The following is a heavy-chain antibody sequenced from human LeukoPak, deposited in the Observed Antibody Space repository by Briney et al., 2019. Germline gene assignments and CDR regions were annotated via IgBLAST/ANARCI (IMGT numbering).Heavy chain of an antibody. Sequence: GGSLRLSCAASGFTFSRYWMHWVRQAPGMGLEWVSRITSDGSRTVYADSVKGRFTISRDNDKNTLYLQMNSLRAEDTAVYYSVLLGDTGGWGQGTLVTVSS. CDR2: ITSDGSRT. CDR1: GFTFSRYW. D-gene: IGHD2-21*01. J-gene: IGHJ1*01. CDR3: VLLGDTGG. V-gene: IGHV3-74*01.